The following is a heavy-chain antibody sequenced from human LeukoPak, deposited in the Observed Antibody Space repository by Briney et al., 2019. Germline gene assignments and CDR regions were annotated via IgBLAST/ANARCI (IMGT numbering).Heavy chain of an antibody. D-gene: IGHD6-25*01. CDR1: GGSINNNH. CDR2: VSYSGYT. Sequence: SETLSLTCTVSGGSINNNHWTWIRKPPGKGLEWIGFVSYSGYTEYNLSLNSRLTISTDTSNNRFSLRLRSVTAADTAVYYCAKLSHIAAAGAYSYHALDVWGQGTTVTVSS. CDR3: AKLSHIAAAGAYSYHALDV. J-gene: IGHJ6*02. V-gene: IGHV4-59*13.